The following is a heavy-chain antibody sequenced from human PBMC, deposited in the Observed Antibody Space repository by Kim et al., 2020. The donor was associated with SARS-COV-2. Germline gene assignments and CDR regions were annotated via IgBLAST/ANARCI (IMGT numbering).Heavy chain of an antibody. V-gene: IGHV3-23*01. D-gene: IGHD6-19*01. Sequence: ADSVKGRFTISRDNSKNTLYLQMNSLRAEDTAVYYCAKSPSSGWDWYFDLWGRGTLVTVSS. CDR3: AKSPSSGWDWYFDL. J-gene: IGHJ2*01.